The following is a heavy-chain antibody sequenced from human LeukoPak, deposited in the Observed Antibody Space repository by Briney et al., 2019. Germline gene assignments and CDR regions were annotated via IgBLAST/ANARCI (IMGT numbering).Heavy chain of an antibody. D-gene: IGHD6-6*01. CDR2: ISWNSGSI. Sequence: GGSLRLSCAASGFTFDDYAMHWVRQAPGKGLEWVSGISWNSGSIGYADSVKGRFTISRDNAKNSLYLLMNSLRAEDMALYYCAKDSSSSSFIYFQHWGQGTLVTVSS. J-gene: IGHJ1*01. CDR1: GFTFDDYA. V-gene: IGHV3-9*03. CDR3: AKDSSSSSFIYFQH.